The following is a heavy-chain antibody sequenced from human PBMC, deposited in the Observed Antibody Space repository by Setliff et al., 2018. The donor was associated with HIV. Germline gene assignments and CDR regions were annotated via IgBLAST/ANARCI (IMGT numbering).Heavy chain of an antibody. J-gene: IGHJ4*02. Sequence: GGSLRLSCAASGVTFSDYYMTWIRQAPGKGLEWVAVIWYDGINKYYADSVKGRFTISRDNSKNTLYLQMNSLRAEDTAMYYCATSLMGQYFYYWGQGTLVTVSS. CDR2: IWYDGINK. CDR1: GVTFSDYY. CDR3: ATSLMGQYFYY. V-gene: IGHV3-33*08. D-gene: IGHD3-10*01.